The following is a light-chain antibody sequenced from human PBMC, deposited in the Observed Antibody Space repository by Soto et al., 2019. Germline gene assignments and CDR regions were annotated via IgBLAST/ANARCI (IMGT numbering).Light chain of an antibody. CDR2: GAS. J-gene: IGKJ3*01. Sequence: EIVLMQSPGTLSLSPGERATLSCRASQNVGNSDLAWYQQKPGQAPRLLIYGASRRATGIPDRFSGSGSGTDFTLTISRLEPEDFAVYYCQHYDRSPPVFTFGPGTKVDIK. CDR3: QHYDRSPPVFT. CDR1: QNVGNSD. V-gene: IGKV3-20*01.